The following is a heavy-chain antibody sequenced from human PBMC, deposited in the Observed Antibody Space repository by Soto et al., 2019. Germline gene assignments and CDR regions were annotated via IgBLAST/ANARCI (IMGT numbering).Heavy chain of an antibody. Sequence: SETLSLTCTVSGGSVSSGSYYWSWIRQPPGKGLEWIGYIYYSGSTNYNPSLKSRVTISVDTSKNQFSLKLSSVTAADTAVYYCARAPYGDYGLFDYWGQGTLVTVPQ. CDR1: GGSVSSGSYY. J-gene: IGHJ4*02. D-gene: IGHD4-17*01. V-gene: IGHV4-61*01. CDR3: ARAPYGDYGLFDY. CDR2: IYYSGST.